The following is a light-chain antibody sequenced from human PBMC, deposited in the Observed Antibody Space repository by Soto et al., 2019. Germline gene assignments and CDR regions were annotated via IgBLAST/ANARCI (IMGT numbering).Light chain of an antibody. J-gene: IGKJ5*01. CDR2: DAS. Sequence: DIQMTQSPSSLSASVGDRVTITCRASQSICSYLNWYQQKPGKAPKLLIYDASSLESGVPSRFSGSGSGTEFTLTISSLEPEDSAVYYCQQRHMWPITFGQGTRLEIK. V-gene: IGKV1-39*01. CDR3: QQRHMWPIT. CDR1: QSICSY.